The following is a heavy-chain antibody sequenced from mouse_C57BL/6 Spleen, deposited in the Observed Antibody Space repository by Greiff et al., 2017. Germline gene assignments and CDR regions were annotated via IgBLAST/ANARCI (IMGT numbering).Heavy chain of an antibody. J-gene: IGHJ1*03. CDR2: FHPYNDDT. CDR1: GYTFTTYP. Sequence: VQLVESGAELVKPGASVQMSCKASGYTFTTYPIEWMKQNHGKSLEWIGNFHPYNDDTKYNEKFKGKATLTVEKSSSTVYLELSRLTSDDSAVYYCARAGYYGSYWYFDVWGTGTTVTVSS. D-gene: IGHD1-1*01. V-gene: IGHV1-47*01. CDR3: ARAGYYGSYWYFDV.